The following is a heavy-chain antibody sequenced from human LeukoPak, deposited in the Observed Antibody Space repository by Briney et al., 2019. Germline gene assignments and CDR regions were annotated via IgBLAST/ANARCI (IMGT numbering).Heavy chain of an antibody. CDR2: IRYDGTKT. J-gene: IGHJ6*03. Sequence: GGSLRLSCIGSTFTFSDYGMHWVRQAPGKGLEWVAFIRYDGTKTYYADSAKGRFTISRDNSKNTLYLQMNSLRAEDTAVYYCASSSSSSIIYYYYYYMDVWGKGTTVTVSS. D-gene: IGHD6-6*01. V-gene: IGHV3-30*02. CDR1: TFTFSDYG. CDR3: ASSSSSSIIYYYYYYMDV.